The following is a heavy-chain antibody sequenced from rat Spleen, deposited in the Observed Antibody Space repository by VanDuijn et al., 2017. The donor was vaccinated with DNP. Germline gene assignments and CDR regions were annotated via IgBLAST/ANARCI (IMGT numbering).Heavy chain of an antibody. Sequence: EVQLQESGPGLVKPSQSLSLTCSVTGYSITSNYWGWIRQFPGKKLEYIGHISYSGSTTYNPSLKSRISVTRDTSKNQFFLQLTSVTTEDTATYYCARWTYYVDYWGQGVMVTVSS. CDR1: GYSITSNY. J-gene: IGHJ2*01. CDR3: ARWTYYVDY. V-gene: IGHV3-1*01. CDR2: ISYSGST.